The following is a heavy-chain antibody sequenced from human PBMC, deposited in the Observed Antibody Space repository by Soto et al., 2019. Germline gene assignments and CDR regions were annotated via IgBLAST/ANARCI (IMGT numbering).Heavy chain of an antibody. CDR1: GFTFSGFG. D-gene: IGHD3-16*01. J-gene: IGHJ4*02. V-gene: IGHV3-33*01. CDR2: IWYDGSDK. Sequence: XLRLSCSASGFTFSGFGMHWVRQAPGNGLEWVAIIWYDGSDKYYADSVKGRFTISRDNSKNTLYLQMNSLRAEDTAVYHCAFGNLSYYFDFWGQGTQVTVYS. CDR3: AFGNLSYYFDF.